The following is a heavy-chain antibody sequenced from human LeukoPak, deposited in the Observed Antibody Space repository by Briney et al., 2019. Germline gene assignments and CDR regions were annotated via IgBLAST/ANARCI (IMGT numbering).Heavy chain of an antibody. D-gene: IGHD2-2*01. CDR3: ARSGGKDLGYCSSTSCFGFDAFDI. CDR1: GYTFTGYY. J-gene: IGHJ3*02. CDR2: INPNNGGT. Sequence: ASVKVSCKASGYTFTGYYMHWVRQAPGQGLEWMGWINPNNGGTNYAQKFQGRVTMTRDTSISTAYMELSRLRSDDTAVYYCARSGGKDLGYCSSTSCFGFDAFDIWGQGTMVTVSS. V-gene: IGHV1-2*02.